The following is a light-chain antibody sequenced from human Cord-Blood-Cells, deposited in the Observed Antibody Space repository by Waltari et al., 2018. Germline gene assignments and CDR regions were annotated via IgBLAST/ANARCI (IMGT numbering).Light chain of an antibody. J-gene: IGLJ2*01. Sequence: QSALTQPASVSGSPGQSITISCTGTSSDVGSYNLVSWYQQHPGKDPKLMIYVGSKRPSGVSNRFSGSKSGNTASLTISGLQAEDEADYYCCSYAGSSTFVVFGGGTKLTVL. CDR1: SSDVGSYNL. CDR3: CSYAGSSTFVV. V-gene: IGLV2-23*03. CDR2: VGS.